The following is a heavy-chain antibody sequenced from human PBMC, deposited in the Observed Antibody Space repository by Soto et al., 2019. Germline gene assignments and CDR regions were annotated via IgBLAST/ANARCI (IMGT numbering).Heavy chain of an antibody. V-gene: IGHV4-59*01. Sequence: QVQLQESGPGLVKPSETLSLTCTVSGGSISSYCWSWIRQPPGKGLEWIGCIYYTGSTNYNPSLTSRVTMSAYTSKNQFSLPLSSVTAADTAVYYCASYVQRASIDYWGQGTLVTVSS. J-gene: IGHJ4*02. D-gene: IGHD1-1*01. CDR1: GGSISSYC. CDR3: ASYVQRASIDY. CDR2: IYYTGST.